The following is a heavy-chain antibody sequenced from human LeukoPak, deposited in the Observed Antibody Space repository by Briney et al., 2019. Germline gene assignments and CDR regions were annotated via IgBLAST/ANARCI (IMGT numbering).Heavy chain of an antibody. Sequence: SETLSLTCTVSGGSISSYYWSWIRRPPGKGLEWIGYIYYSGSTNYNPSLKSRVTISVNTSKNQFSLKLSSVTAADTAVYYCARESNYYGSGTGWFDPWGQGTLVTVSS. D-gene: IGHD3-10*01. CDR2: IYYSGST. CDR3: ARESNYYGSGTGWFDP. CDR1: GGSISSYY. J-gene: IGHJ5*02. V-gene: IGHV4-59*12.